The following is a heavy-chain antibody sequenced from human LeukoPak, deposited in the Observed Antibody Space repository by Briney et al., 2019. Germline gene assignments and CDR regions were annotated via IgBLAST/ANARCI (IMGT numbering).Heavy chain of an antibody. CDR1: DGSISSYY. V-gene: IGHV4-4*07. D-gene: IGHD3-10*01. Sequence: SETLSLTCTVSDGSISSYYWSWIRQPAGEGLEWIGRIFGSGSTNYNPSLKSRLTMSVDTSKNQFSLKLTSVTAADTAVYYCARGSGSYPPLDYWGQGTLVTVFS. J-gene: IGHJ4*02. CDR3: ARGSGSYPPLDY. CDR2: IFGSGST.